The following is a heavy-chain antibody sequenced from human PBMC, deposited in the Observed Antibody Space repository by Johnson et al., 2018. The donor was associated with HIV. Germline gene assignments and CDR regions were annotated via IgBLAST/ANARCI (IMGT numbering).Heavy chain of an antibody. J-gene: IGHJ3*02. CDR3: ARTPMEQWLAHDI. CDR2: ISSGGST. D-gene: IGHD6-19*01. V-gene: IGHV3-53*01. Sequence: VQLVESGGGLIQPGGSLRLSCAASGFTVSSNYMSWVRQAPGKGLEWVSVISSGGSTYYADSVEGRFTISRDNSKNTLYLQRNSLRAEETAVYYCARTPMEQWLAHDIWGQGTMVTVSS. CDR1: GFTVSSNY.